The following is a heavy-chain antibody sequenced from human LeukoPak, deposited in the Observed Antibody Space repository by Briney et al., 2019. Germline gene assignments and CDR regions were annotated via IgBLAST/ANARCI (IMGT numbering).Heavy chain of an antibody. Sequence: GASVKVSCKASGYTFTSYDINWVRQATGQGLEWMGWMNPNSGNTGYAQKFQGRATITRNTSISTAYMELSSLRSEDTAVYYCARGHDRNTAIWGYWGQGTLVTVSS. CDR1: GYTFTSYD. D-gene: IGHD5-18*01. J-gene: IGHJ4*02. CDR3: ARGHDRNTAIWGY. V-gene: IGHV1-8*03. CDR2: MNPNSGNT.